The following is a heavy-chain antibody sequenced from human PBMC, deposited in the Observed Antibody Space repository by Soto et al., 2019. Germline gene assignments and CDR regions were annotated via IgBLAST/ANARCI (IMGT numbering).Heavy chain of an antibody. CDR1: GFTFSSYT. J-gene: IGHJ6*02. CDR3: ARGNCSSTSCYYHSGMDV. Sequence: GGSLRLSCAASGFTFSSYTMNWVRQAPGKGLEWVSGINSGGRTYYADSVKGRFTISRDDSKNTLYLQIISLRAEDTAVYYCARGNCSSTSCYYHSGMDVWGQGTTVTVSS. V-gene: IGHV3-23*01. D-gene: IGHD2-2*01. CDR2: INSGGRT.